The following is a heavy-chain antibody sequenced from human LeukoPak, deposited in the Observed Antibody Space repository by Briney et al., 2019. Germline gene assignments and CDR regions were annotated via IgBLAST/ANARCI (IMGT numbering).Heavy chain of an antibody. CDR3: ARDGIDYGSGSYYPPFDY. J-gene: IGHJ4*02. CDR1: GFTFSSYS. V-gene: IGHV3-21*01. D-gene: IGHD3-10*01. Sequence: GGSLRLSCAASGFTFSSYSMNWVRQAPGKGREWVSSISSSSSYIYYADSVKGRFTISRDNAKNSLYLQMNSLRAEDTAVYYCARDGIDYGSGSYYPPFDYWGQGTLVTVSS. CDR2: ISSSSSYI.